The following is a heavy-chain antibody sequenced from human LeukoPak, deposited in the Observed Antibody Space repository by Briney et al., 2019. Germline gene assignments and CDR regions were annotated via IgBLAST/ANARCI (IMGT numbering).Heavy chain of an antibody. V-gene: IGHV3-30*02. CDR1: GFTFSSYG. Sequence: PGGSLRLSCAASGFTFSSYGMHWVRQAPGKGLEWVAFIRYDGSNKYYADSVKGRFTISRDNSKNTLYLQMNSLRAEDTAVYYCARDVVVVPAAIPAVLDYWGQGTLVTVSS. J-gene: IGHJ4*02. D-gene: IGHD2-2*02. CDR3: ARDVVVVPAAIPAVLDY. CDR2: IRYDGSNK.